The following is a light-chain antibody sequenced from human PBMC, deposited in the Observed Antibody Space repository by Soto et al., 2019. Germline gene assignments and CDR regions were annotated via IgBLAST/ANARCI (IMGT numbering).Light chain of an antibody. CDR2: STS. Sequence: EIVLTQSPGTLSLSPGERATLSCRASQSVSSTYLAWYQQRPGQAPRLLIYSTSSRATGIPDRFSGSGSRTDFTLTISRLEPEDFAVYYCQQYGGSPRYTFGQGTKLEIK. J-gene: IGKJ2*01. CDR1: QSVSSTY. V-gene: IGKV3-20*01. CDR3: QQYGGSPRYT.